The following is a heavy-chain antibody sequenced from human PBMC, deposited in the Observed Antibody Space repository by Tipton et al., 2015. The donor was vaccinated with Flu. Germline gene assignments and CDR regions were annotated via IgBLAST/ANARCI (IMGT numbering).Heavy chain of an antibody. CDR2: IFSSGST. J-gene: IGHJ6*02. Sequence: TLSLTCSASGGSISSGGYYWNWIRQHPGKGLEWIGYIFSSGSTFYNPSLKGRVTISVDTSKNLFSLKVISVSAADTAVYYCARAGEPGSGIFYFYGMDVWGQGTAVTVSS. V-gene: IGHV4-31*03. CDR3: ARAGEPGSGIFYFYGMDV. CDR1: GGSISSGGYY. D-gene: IGHD3-10*01.